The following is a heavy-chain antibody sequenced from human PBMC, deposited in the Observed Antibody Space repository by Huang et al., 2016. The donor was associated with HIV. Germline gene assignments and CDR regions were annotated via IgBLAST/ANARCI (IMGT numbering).Heavy chain of an antibody. D-gene: IGHD3-9*01. CDR1: GGSISSGNYY. CDR2: IYASGTT. Sequence: QVQLQESGPGLVKPSQTLSLTCSVSGGSISSGNYYWSWIRQPAGKGQEWIGHIYASGTTIYTSTLKSRNTISVATSKNQSSQKLSSVTAADTAVYYCARLTGYSTFDNWGHGTVVTVSS. J-gene: IGHJ3*02. V-gene: IGHV4-61*09. CDR3: ARLTGYSTFDN.